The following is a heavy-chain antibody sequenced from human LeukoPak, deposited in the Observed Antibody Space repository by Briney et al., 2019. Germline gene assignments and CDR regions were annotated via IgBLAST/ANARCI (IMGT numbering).Heavy chain of an antibody. Sequence: SETLSLTCAVYGGSFSGYYWSWIRQPPGKGLEWIGEINHSGSTNYNPSLKSRVTISVDTSTNHFSLKLGSVTAADTAVYYCARYYDSSGYYLADAFDIWGQGTMVTVSS. CDR1: GGSFSGYY. CDR2: INHSGST. CDR3: ARYYDSSGYYLADAFDI. J-gene: IGHJ3*02. D-gene: IGHD3-22*01. V-gene: IGHV4-34*01.